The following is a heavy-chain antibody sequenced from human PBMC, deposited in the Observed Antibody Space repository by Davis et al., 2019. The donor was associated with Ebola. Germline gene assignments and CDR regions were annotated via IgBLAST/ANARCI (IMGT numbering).Heavy chain of an antibody. V-gene: IGHV3-48*03. CDR2: IDSSASTI. CDR3: ARDVGVVPAAMTLDV. Sequence: GGSLRLSCEVSGFTFSSNEMTWVRQAPGKGLEWVSYIDSSASTIYYADSVKGRFTISRDNAKNSLYLQMNSLRAEDTAVYYCARDVGVVPAAMTLDVWGPGTTVTVSS. CDR1: GFTFSSNE. J-gene: IGHJ6*02. D-gene: IGHD2-2*01.